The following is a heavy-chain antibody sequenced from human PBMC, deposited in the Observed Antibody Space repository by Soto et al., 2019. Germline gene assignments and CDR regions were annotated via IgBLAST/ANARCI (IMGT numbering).Heavy chain of an antibody. CDR3: AKTPFIAARPDTYYFDY. V-gene: IGHV3-23*01. J-gene: IGHJ4*02. Sequence: GGSLKLSCAASGFTFSSYSMSWVRQAPGKGLEWVSAISGSGGSTYYADSVKGRFTISRDNSKNTLYLQMNSLRAEDTAVYYCAKTPFIAARPDTYYFDYWGQGTLVTVSS. D-gene: IGHD6-6*01. CDR1: GFTFSSYS. CDR2: ISGSGGST.